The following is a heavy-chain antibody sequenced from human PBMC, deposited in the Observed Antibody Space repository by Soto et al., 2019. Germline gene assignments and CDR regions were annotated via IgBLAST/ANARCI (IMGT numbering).Heavy chain of an antibody. CDR3: ATRAGYRSDGALXHDAYDI. CDR2: ISSSSSYI. Sequence: GGSLRLSCAASGFTFSSYSMNWVRQAPGKGLEWVSSISSSSSYIYYADSVKGRFTISRDNSKNTLYLQMNSLRAEDTAVYYSATRAGYRSDGALXHDAYDIWGQGTMVTVS. V-gene: IGHV3-21*04. J-gene: IGHJ3*02. CDR1: GFTFSSYS. D-gene: IGHD3-10*01.